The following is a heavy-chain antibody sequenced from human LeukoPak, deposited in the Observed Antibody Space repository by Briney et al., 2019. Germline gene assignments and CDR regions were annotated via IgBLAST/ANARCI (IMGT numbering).Heavy chain of an antibody. V-gene: IGHV3-15*01. CDR1: GFTFSSYS. CDR3: TTDSFYDILTGYYTLDY. J-gene: IGHJ4*02. D-gene: IGHD3-9*01. Sequence: PGGSLRLSCAASGFTFSSYSMNWVRQAPGKGLEWVGRIKSKTDGGTTDYAAPVKGRFTISRDDSKNTLSLQMNSLQTEDTAVYYCTTDSFYDILTGYYTLDYWGQGTLVTVSS. CDR2: IKSKTDGGTT.